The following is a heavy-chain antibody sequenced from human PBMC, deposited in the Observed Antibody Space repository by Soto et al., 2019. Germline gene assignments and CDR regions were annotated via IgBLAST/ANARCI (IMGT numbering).Heavy chain of an antibody. CDR1: GGSISSYA. V-gene: IGHV4-59*08. D-gene: IGHD3-3*01. CDR2: IYYNGST. CDR3: ARSSELRFLEWLLLAFDY. Sequence: SETLSLTCTVSGGSISSYAWSWIRQPPGKGLEWIASIYYNGSTNYNPSLKSRVTISVDTSKNQFSLKLSSVTAADTAVYYCARSSELRFLEWLLLAFDYWGQGTLVTVSS. J-gene: IGHJ4*02.